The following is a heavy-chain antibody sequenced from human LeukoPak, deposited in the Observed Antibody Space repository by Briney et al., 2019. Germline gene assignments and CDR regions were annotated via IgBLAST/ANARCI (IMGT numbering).Heavy chain of an antibody. CDR1: GGSISSYY. J-gene: IGHJ3*02. V-gene: IGHV4-39*07. CDR3: ALYCSSTSCHSDDAFDI. CDR2: IYYSGST. D-gene: IGHD2-2*01. Sequence: SETLSLTCTVSGGSISSYYWGWIRQPPGKGLEWIGSIYYSGSTYYNPSLKSRVTISVDMSKNQFSLKLSSVTAADTAVYYGALYCSSTSCHSDDAFDIWGQGTMVTVSS.